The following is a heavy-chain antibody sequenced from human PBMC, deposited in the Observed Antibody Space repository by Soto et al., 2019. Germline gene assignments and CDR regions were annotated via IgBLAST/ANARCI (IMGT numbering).Heavy chain of an antibody. CDR1: GYTFTSYG. Sequence: ASVKVSCKASGYTFTSYGITWVRQAPGQGLEWMGWISGYNGNTNYAQKLQGRVTMTTDTSTSTVYMELRSLRSDDTAVYYCARDFAVVIAASGFEIWGQGTMVTVSS. CDR3: ARDFAVVIAASGFEI. D-gene: IGHD2-21*01. J-gene: IGHJ3*02. CDR2: ISGYNGNT. V-gene: IGHV1-18*01.